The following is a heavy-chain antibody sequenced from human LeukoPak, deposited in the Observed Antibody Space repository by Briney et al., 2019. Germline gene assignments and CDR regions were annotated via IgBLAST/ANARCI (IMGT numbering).Heavy chain of an antibody. Sequence: PGGSLRLSCAASGFTFDDYAMHWVRQAPGKGLEWVSGISWNSGSIGYADSVKGRFTISRDNAKNSLYLQMNSLRAEDTALYYCAIDMGIQPTGDAFDIWGQGTMVTVSS. V-gene: IGHV3-9*01. CDR1: GFTFDDYA. CDR3: AIDMGIQPTGDAFDI. J-gene: IGHJ3*02. CDR2: ISWNSGSI. D-gene: IGHD5-18*01.